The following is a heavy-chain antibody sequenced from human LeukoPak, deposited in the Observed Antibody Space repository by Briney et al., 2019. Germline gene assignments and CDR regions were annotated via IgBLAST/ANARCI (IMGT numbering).Heavy chain of an antibody. J-gene: IGHJ4*02. CDR2: ISFDGSVK. D-gene: IGHD1/OR15-1a*01. CDR3: ARELVSEQSGFDY. V-gene: IGHV3-30-3*01. Sequence: PGGSLRLSCVASGVTFHRYKIQWVRQVPGKGLDWVAGISFDGSVKQYADSVRGRFTISRDNSQNSVYLEMNSLRVEDTAVYYCARELVSEQSGFDYWGQGTLVTVSS. CDR1: GVTFHRYK.